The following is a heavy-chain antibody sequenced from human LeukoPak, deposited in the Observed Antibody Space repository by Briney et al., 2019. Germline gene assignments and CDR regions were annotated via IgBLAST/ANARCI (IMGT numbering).Heavy chain of an antibody. CDR1: GFTFSSYG. J-gene: IGHJ3*02. CDR2: ISYDGSNK. D-gene: IGHD3-22*01. CDR3: ARAYDSSGYYLYAFDI. Sequence: GGSLRLSCAASGFTFSSYGMHWVRQAPGKGLEWVAVISYDGSNKYYADSVKGRFTISRDNSRNTLYLQMNSLRAEDTAVYYCARAYDSSGYYLYAFDIWGQGTMVTVSS. V-gene: IGHV3-30*03.